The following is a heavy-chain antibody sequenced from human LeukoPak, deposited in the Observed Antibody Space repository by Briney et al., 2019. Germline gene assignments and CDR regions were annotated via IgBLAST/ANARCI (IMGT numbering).Heavy chain of an antibody. J-gene: IGHJ4*02. CDR3: ARPRSGGSPHFDY. V-gene: IGHV1-69*05. CDR2: IIPIFGTA. CDR1: GRSFSSYA. D-gene: IGHD2-15*01. Sequence: SVKVSCKPSGRSFSSYAISWVRQAPGQGLEWMGRIIPIFGTANYAQKFQGRVTITTDESTSTAYMDLSSLSSEDTAVYHCARPRSGGSPHFDYWGQGTLVTFSS.